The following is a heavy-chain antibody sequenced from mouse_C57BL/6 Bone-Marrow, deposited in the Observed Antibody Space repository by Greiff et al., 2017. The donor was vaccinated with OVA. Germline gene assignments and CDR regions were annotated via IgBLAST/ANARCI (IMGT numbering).Heavy chain of an antibody. J-gene: IGHJ2*01. D-gene: IGHD5-1*01. CDR1: GFNIKDDY. CDR3: TTYLYFDD. V-gene: IGHV14-4*01. CDR2: IDPENGDT. Sequence: VQLQQSGAELVRPGASVKLSCTASGFNIKDDYMHWVKQRPEQGLEWIGWIDPENGDTEYASKFQGKATITADTSSNTAYLQLSSLTSEDTAVYYCTTYLYFDDWGQGTTLTASS.